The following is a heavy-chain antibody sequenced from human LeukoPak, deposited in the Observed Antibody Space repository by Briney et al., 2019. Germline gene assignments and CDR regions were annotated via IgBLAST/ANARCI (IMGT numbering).Heavy chain of an antibody. J-gene: IGHJ4*02. CDR2: IYHSGST. CDR3: ARLSSTIFDY. Sequence: SETLSLTCTVSGASINSDTYYWGWIRQPPGKGLEWIGSIYHSGSTYYNPSLKSRVTISVDTSKNQFSLKQSSVTAADTAVYYCARLSSTIFDYWGQGTLVTVSS. CDR1: GASINSDTYY. V-gene: IGHV4-39*01. D-gene: IGHD5/OR15-5a*01.